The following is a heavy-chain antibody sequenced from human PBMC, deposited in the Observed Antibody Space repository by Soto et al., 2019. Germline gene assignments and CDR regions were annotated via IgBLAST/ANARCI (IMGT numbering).Heavy chain of an antibody. CDR1: GGTFSSYA. J-gene: IGHJ6*02. Sequence: GASVKVSCKASGGTFSSYAISWVRQAPGQGLEWMGGIIPIFGTANYAQKFQGRVTITADESTSTAYMELSSLRSEDTAVYYCARGGDIVVVVAASLSYYGMGVWGQGTTVTVSS. CDR3: ARGGDIVVVVAASLSYYGMGV. CDR2: IIPIFGTA. V-gene: IGHV1-69*13. D-gene: IGHD2-15*01.